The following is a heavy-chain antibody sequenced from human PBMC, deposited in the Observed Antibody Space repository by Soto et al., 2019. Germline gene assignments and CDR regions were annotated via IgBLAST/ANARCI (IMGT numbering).Heavy chain of an antibody. Sequence: SETLSLTCAVYGGSFSGYYWSWIRQPPGKGLEWIGEINHSGSTNYNPSLKSRVTISVDTSKNQFSLKLSSVTAADTAVYYCARGPTARIFGVVRQYNWFDPWGQGTLVTVSS. CDR1: GGSFSGYY. CDR2: INHSGST. V-gene: IGHV4-34*01. J-gene: IGHJ5*02. CDR3: ARGPTARIFGVVRQYNWFDP. D-gene: IGHD3-3*01.